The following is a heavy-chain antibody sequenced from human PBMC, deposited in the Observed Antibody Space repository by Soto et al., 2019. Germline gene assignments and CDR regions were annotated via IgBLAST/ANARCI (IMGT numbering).Heavy chain of an antibody. D-gene: IGHD2-2*01. V-gene: IGHV3-30*03. Sequence: GGSLRLSCAASGFTFSSYGMHWVRQAPGKGLEWVAVISYDGSNKYYADSVKGRFTISRDNSKNTLYLQMNSLRAEDTAVYYCAREGGVPAALYYYYYYGMDVWGQGTTVTVSS. CDR2: ISYDGSNK. CDR3: AREGGVPAALYYYYYYGMDV. CDR1: GFTFSSYG. J-gene: IGHJ6*02.